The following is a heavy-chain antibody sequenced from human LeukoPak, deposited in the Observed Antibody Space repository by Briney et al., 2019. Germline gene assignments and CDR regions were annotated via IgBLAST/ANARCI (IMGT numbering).Heavy chain of an antibody. J-gene: IGHJ6*04. CDR2: IKYDGIEK. Sequence: GGSLRLSCAASGFTFSTYWMAWVRQAPGKGLEWVANIKYDGIEKYYVDSVKGRFTISRDNAKKSLYLQMNSLRAEDTAVYYCARDHVVVVPAAMSDVWGKGTTVTVSS. CDR1: GFTFSTYW. V-gene: IGHV3-7*01. D-gene: IGHD2-2*01. CDR3: ARDHVVVVPAAMSDV.